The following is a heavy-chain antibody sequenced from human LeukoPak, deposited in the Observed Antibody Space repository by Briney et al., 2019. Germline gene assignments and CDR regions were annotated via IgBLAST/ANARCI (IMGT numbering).Heavy chain of an antibody. J-gene: IGHJ4*02. CDR1: GFTFSSYA. CDR2: ISGSGGST. V-gene: IGHV3-23*01. D-gene: IGHD3-10*01. Sequence: GGSLRLSCAASGFTFSSYAMSWVRQAPGKGLEWVSAISGSGGSTYYADSVKGRFTISRDNSTNTLYLQMNSLRAEDTAVYYCANGITMVRGVPDYWGQGTLVTVSS. CDR3: ANGITMVRGVPDY.